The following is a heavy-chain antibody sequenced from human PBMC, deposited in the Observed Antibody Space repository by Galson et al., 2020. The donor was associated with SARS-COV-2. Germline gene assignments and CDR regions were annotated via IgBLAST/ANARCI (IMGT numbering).Heavy chain of an antibody. V-gene: IGHV3-33*01. Sequence: PGGSLRLSCAASGFTFSSYGMHWVRQAPGKGLEWVAVVWYDGSNKYYADSVKGRFTISRDNSKNTLYLQMNSLRAEDTAVYYCARDADNYDFWSGYMNWFDPWGQGTLVTVSS. D-gene: IGHD3-3*01. CDR1: GFTFSSYG. CDR3: ARDADNYDFWSGYMNWFDP. CDR2: VWYDGSNK. J-gene: IGHJ5*02.